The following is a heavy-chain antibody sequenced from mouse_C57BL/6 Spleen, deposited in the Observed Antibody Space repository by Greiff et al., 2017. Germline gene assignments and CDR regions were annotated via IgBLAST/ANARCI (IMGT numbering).Heavy chain of an antibody. CDR3: AREDYGNYRPFDY. J-gene: IGHJ2*01. CDR2: IHPNSGST. D-gene: IGHD2-1*01. CDR1: GYTFTSYW. Sequence: QVQLKQPGAELVKPGASVKLSCKASGYTFTSYWMHWVKQRPGQGLEWIGMIHPNSGSTNYNEKFKSKATLTVDKSSSTAYMQLSSLTSEDSAVYYCAREDYGNYRPFDYWGQGTTLTVSS. V-gene: IGHV1-64*01.